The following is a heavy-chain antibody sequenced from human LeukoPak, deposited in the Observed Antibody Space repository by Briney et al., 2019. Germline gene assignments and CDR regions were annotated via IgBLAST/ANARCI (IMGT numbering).Heavy chain of an antibody. CDR1: GGSINNYY. D-gene: IGHD5-24*01. CDR2: IYYSGST. V-gene: IGHV4-59*08. CDR3: ARHHEIEMATRAFDI. Sequence: PSETLSLTCTVSGGSINNYYWNWIRQPPGKELEWIGYIYYSGSTNYNPSLKSRVTISVDTSKNQFSLKLTSVTAADTAVYYCARHHEIEMATRAFDIWGQGTMVTVSS. J-gene: IGHJ3*02.